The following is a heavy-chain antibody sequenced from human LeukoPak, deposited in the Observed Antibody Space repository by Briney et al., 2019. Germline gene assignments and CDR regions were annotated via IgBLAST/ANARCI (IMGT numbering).Heavy chain of an antibody. CDR1: GGSISSSSYY. CDR3: ARDILLYSSSWYSSYNWFDP. CDR2: IYYSGST. Sequence: PSETLSLTCTVSGGSISSSSYYWGWIRQPPGKGLEWIGSIYYSGSTYYNPSLKSRVTISVDTSKNQFSLKLSSVTAADTAVYYCARDILLYSSSWYSSYNWFDPWGQGTLVTVSS. V-gene: IGHV4-39*07. D-gene: IGHD6-13*01. J-gene: IGHJ5*02.